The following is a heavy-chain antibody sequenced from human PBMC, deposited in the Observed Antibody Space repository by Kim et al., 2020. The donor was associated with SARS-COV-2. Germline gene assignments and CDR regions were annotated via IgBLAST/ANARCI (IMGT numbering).Heavy chain of an antibody. CDR1: GGSISSSSYY. CDR3: ARVRYLVWFGELESDWFDP. V-gene: IGHV4-39*01. Sequence: SETLSLTCTVSGGSISSSSYYWGWIRQPPGKGLEWIGSIYYSGSTYYNPSLKSRVTISVDTSKNQFSLKLSSVTAADTVVYYCARVRYLVWFGELESDWFDPWGQGTLVTVSS. J-gene: IGHJ5*02. D-gene: IGHD3-10*01. CDR2: IYYSGST.